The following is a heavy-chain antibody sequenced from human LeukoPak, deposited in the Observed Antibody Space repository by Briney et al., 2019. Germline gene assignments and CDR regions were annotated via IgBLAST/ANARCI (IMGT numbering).Heavy chain of an antibody. CDR2: ISGYDGNT. J-gene: IGHJ4*02. V-gene: IGHV1-18*01. Sequence: ASVKVSCKASGYTFTTYGVSWVRQAPGQGLEWMGWISGYDGNTNYAQKLRGRVTMTTDTSTSTAYMDLRSLRSDDTALYYCARTVTASSYYFDYWGQGTLVTVSS. CDR3: ARTVTASSYYFDY. CDR1: GYTFTTYG. D-gene: IGHD2-21*02.